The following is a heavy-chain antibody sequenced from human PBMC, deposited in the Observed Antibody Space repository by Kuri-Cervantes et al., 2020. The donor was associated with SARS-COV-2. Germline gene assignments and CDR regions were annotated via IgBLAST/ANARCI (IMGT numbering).Heavy chain of an antibody. Sequence: GESLKIFCAASGFTFSSYGMHWVRQAPGKGLEWVAVISYDGSNKYYADSVKGRFTISRDNSKNTLYLQMNSLRAEDTAVYYCARGGMTTVTALDWYFDLWGRGTLVTVSS. CDR1: GFTFSSYG. V-gene: IGHV3-30*03. CDR3: ARGGMTTVTALDWYFDL. CDR2: ISYDGSNK. J-gene: IGHJ2*01. D-gene: IGHD4-17*01.